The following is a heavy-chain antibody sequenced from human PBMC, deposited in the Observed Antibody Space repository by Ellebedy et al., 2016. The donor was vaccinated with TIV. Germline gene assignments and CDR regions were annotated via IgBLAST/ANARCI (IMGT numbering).Heavy chain of an antibody. CDR3: ASGYYYVWGSYRYGDYYFMDV. J-gene: IGHJ6*03. D-gene: IGHD3-16*02. CDR1: GGSITINTW. CDR2: ISHSGST. V-gene: IGHV4-4*02. Sequence: MPGGSLRLSCDVSGGSITINTWWSWVRQPPGKGLEWIGQISHSGSTVNSPSLRSRVILSVDKARNQFSLTLSSVTAADTAVYYCASGYYYVWGSYRYGDYYFMDVWGKGTTVTVSS.